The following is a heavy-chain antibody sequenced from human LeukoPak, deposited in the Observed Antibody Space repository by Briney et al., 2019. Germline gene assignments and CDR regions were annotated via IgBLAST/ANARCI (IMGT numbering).Heavy chain of an antibody. J-gene: IGHJ4*02. Sequence: PGGSLRLSCAASGFTFSSYSMTWVRQAPGKGLEWVSSISSSSRYIYYADSVKGRFTISRDDAKNSLDLQMNSLRADDTAVYYCARGYTGFDYTEYWWGQGTLVTVSS. CDR3: ARGYTGFDYTEYW. D-gene: IGHD5-12*01. CDR2: ISSSSRYI. V-gene: IGHV3-21*01. CDR1: GFTFSSYS.